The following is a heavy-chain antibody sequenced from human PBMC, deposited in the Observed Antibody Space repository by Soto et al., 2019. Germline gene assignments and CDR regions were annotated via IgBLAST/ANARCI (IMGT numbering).Heavy chain of an antibody. CDR2: IYYSGST. D-gene: IGHD3-10*01. Sequence: PSETLSLTCTVSGGSISSSSYYWGWIRQPPGKGLEWIGSIYYSGSTYYNPSLKSRVTISVDTSKNQFSLKLSSVTAADTAVYYCATVMRSGSYYPLNFDYWGQGTLVTVSS. J-gene: IGHJ4*02. CDR1: GGSISSSSYY. V-gene: IGHV4-39*01. CDR3: ATVMRSGSYYPLNFDY.